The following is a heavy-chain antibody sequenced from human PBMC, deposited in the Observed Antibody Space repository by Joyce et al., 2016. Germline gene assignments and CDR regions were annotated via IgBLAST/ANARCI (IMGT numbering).Heavy chain of an antibody. J-gene: IGHJ4*02. CDR2: IWYDGNKK. D-gene: IGHD3-10*01. Sequence: QVQLVESGGGVVQPGRSLRLSCAASGFTFSSFGMHGVRRAPGKGLKWVAVIWYDGNKKYYADSVKGRFTISRDNAQNSLYLQMNSRRVEDTAVYYCARGAMVRGVDVDYWGQGTLVTVSS. CDR1: GFTFSSFG. CDR3: ARGAMVRGVDVDY. V-gene: IGHV3-33*04.